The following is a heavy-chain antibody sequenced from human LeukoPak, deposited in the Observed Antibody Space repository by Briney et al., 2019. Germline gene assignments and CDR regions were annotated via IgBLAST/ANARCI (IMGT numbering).Heavy chain of an antibody. CDR1: GGSISSSNW. D-gene: IGHD2-2*01. CDR3: AISSWGFEFDY. V-gene: IGHV4-4*02. J-gene: IGHJ4*02. CDR2: IWHSGIT. Sequence: PSETLSLTRAVSGGSISSSNWWSWVRQPPGKGLEWIGEIWHSGITNFNPSLKSRVTMSVDTSKNQFSLKLSSVTAADTAVYYCAISSWGFEFDYWGQGTLVTVSS.